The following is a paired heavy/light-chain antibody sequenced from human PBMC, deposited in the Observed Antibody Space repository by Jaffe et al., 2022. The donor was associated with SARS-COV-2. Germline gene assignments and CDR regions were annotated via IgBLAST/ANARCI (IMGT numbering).Light chain of an antibody. CDR3: SSYTSSSTWV. V-gene: IGLV2-14*01. Sequence: QSALTQPASVSGSPGQSITISCTGTSSDVGGYNYVSWYQQHPGKAPKLMIYDVSNRPSGVSNRFSGSKSGNTASLTISGLQAEDEADYYCSSYTSSSTWVFGGGTRLTVL. CDR1: SSDVGGYNY. J-gene: IGLJ3*02. CDR2: DVS.
Heavy chain of an antibody. CDR1: GFTFSSYA. Sequence: QVHLVESGGGVVQPGRSLRLSCAASGFTFSSYAMHWVRQAPGKGLEWVAVISFDGGNIYYADSVKGRFTISRDNSKNTLYLQMNSLRADDTAVYYCARTLLWFGGDSYYMDVWGKGTTVTVSS. CDR2: ISFDGGNI. D-gene: IGHD3-10*01. J-gene: IGHJ6*03. CDR3: ARTLLWFGGDSYYMDV. V-gene: IGHV3-30*04.